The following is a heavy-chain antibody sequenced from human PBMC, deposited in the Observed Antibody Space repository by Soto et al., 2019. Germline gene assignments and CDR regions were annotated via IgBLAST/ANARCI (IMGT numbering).Heavy chain of an antibody. D-gene: IGHD2-8*01. V-gene: IGHV3-23*01. CDR3: VKASFDVEMATIWVYFDF. CDR1: GFSFGRYS. J-gene: IGHJ5*01. Sequence: EVQLLESGGGLVEPGGSLRLSCAASGFSFGRYSMGWVRQSPGKGLEWVSDISGSGRSTYYAESVKGRFTISRDNSKNILHLQMNSLRAEDTATYYCVKASFDVEMATIWVYFDFWGQGAVVTVSS. CDR2: ISGSGRST.